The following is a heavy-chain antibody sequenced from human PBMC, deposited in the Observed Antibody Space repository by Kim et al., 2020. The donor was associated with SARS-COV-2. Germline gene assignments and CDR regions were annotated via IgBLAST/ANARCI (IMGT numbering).Heavy chain of an antibody. Sequence: SETLSLTCTVSGGSISSGDYYWSWIRQPPGKGLEWIGYIYYSGSTYYNPSLKSRVTISVDTSKNQFSLKLSSVTAADTAVYYCARAVYDSSGYSTIYFDYWGQGTLVTVSS. CDR3: ARAVYDSSGYSTIYFDY. J-gene: IGHJ4*02. CDR1: GGSISSGDYY. V-gene: IGHV4-30-4*01. CDR2: IYYSGST. D-gene: IGHD3-22*01.